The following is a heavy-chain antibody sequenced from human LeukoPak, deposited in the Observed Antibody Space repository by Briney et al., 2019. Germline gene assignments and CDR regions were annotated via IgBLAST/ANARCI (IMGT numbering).Heavy chain of an antibody. CDR3: ARRPSPLVVPAAVKAFDI. CDR1: GGSFSGYY. Sequence: SETLSLTCAVSGGSFSGYYWSWIRQPPGKGLEWIGEINHSGSTNYNPSLKSRVTISVDTSKNQFSLKLSSVTAADTAVYYCARRPSPLVVPAAVKAFDIWGQGTMVTVSS. V-gene: IGHV4-34*01. J-gene: IGHJ3*02. CDR2: INHSGST. D-gene: IGHD2-2*01.